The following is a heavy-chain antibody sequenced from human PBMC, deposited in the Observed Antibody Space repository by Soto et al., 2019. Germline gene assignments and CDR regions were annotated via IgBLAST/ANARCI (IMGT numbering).Heavy chain of an antibody. CDR3: ARDQGDG. CDR1: GFTFSSNG. Sequence: GGALRLSCAASGFTFSSNGMHWVRQAPGKGLEWVAVIWYDGSDKYYADSVKGRFTISRDNSKNTLYLQMNSLRAEDTAAYYCARDQGDGWGQGTLVTVSS. J-gene: IGHJ4*02. D-gene: IGHD2-21*02. V-gene: IGHV3-33*01. CDR2: IWYDGSDK.